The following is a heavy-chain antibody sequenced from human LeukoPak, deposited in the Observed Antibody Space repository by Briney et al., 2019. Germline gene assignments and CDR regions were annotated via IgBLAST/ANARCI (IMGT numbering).Heavy chain of an antibody. CDR1: GFPLSSYA. J-gene: IGHJ3*01. Sequence: GGSLRLSCAASGFPLSSYAMHWVRQAPGKGLEWVAFIRHDGSNKYHSNSVQGRFTISRDNSRNTLYLQLNSLRPEDTAVYYCTKVRLLGALDDAFDVWGQGTMVTVSS. D-gene: IGHD7-27*01. CDR3: TKVRLLGALDDAFDV. V-gene: IGHV3-30*02. CDR2: IRHDGSNK.